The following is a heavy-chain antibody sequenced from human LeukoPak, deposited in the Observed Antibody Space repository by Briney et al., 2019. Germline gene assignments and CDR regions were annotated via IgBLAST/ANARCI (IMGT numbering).Heavy chain of an antibody. V-gene: IGHV3-7*01. CDR3: ARGGSRSTGFWIY. J-gene: IGHJ4*02. CDR1: GFSFSTQW. CDR2: IKQDGSEK. D-gene: IGHD1-1*01. Sequence: GGSLRLSCAASGFSFSTQWMTWVRQAPGKGLEWVANIKQDGSEKYYVDSVKGRFTISKDNAKNSLYLQMNSLRVEDTAVYYCARGGSRSTGFWIYWGEGTLLTVSS.